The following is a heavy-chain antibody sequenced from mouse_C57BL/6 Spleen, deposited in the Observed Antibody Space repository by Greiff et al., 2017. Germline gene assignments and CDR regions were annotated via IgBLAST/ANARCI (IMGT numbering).Heavy chain of an antibody. V-gene: IGHV1-50*01. Sequence: QVQLQQPGAELVKPGASVKLSCKASGYTFTSYWMQWVKQRPGQGLEWIGEIDPSDSYTNYNQKFKGKATLTVDTSSSTAYMQLSSLTSEDSAVYYCARNSSGYLYYYARDYWGQGTSVTVAS. CDR3: ARNSSGYLYYYARDY. J-gene: IGHJ4*01. CDR1: GYTFTSYW. D-gene: IGHD3-2*02. CDR2: IDPSDSYT.